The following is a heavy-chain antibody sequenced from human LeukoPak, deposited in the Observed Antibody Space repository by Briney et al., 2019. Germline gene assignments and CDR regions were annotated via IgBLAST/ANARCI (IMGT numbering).Heavy chain of an antibody. CDR3: ARSNQADDY. Sequence: GGSLRLSCAASGFTFSSYWMHWVRQVPGKGLVWVARINPGGSSVTYADSVKGRFTISRGNAKNTLYLQMDSLRAEDTGVYYCARSNQADDYWGQGTLVTVSS. CDR2: INPGGSSV. D-gene: IGHD1-14*01. J-gene: IGHJ4*02. CDR1: GFTFSSYW. V-gene: IGHV3-74*01.